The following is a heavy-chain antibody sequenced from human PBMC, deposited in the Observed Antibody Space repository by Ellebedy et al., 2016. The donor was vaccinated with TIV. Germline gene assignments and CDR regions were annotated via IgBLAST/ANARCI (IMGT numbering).Heavy chain of an antibody. D-gene: IGHD4-23*01. CDR2: IRYDGSNK. CDR1: GSTFSGSA. CDR3: AKGGNPDFDY. Sequence: GESLKISCAASGSTFSGSAMHWVRQAPGKGLEWVAFIRYDGSNKYYADSVKGRFTISRDNSKNTLYLQMNSLRAEDTALYYCAKGGNPDFDYWGQGTLVTVSS. J-gene: IGHJ4*02. V-gene: IGHV3-30*02.